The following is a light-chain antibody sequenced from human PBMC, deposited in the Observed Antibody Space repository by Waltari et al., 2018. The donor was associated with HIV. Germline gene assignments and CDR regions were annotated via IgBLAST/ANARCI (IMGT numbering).Light chain of an antibody. CDR3: CSYAGSFVV. CDR2: EGS. CDR1: SSDVGIYNL. J-gene: IGLJ2*01. V-gene: IGLV2-23*01. Sequence: QSALTQPASVSGSPGQSITISCTGTSSDVGIYNLVSWYQQYPGKAPKLMIYEGSKRPSGVSNRFSGSKSGKTASLTISGLQTEDEADYYCCSYAGSFVVFGGGTKLTVL.